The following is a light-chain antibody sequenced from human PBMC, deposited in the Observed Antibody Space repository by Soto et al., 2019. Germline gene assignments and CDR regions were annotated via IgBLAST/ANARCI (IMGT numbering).Light chain of an antibody. CDR2: EVN. CDR3: CSSGGSPAYV. J-gene: IGLJ1*01. V-gene: IGLV2-23*02. Sequence: QSVLTQPASVSGSPGQSITISCTGTSGNVGSYKLVSWYQQHPGKAPKLMIFEVNKRPSGVSNRSSGSKSGNTASLTISGLKVEDAADYYCCSSGGSPAYVFGTGTKVTVL. CDR1: SGNVGSYKL.